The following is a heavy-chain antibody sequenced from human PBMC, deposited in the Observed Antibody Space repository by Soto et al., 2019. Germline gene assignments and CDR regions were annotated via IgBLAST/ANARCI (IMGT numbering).Heavy chain of an antibody. D-gene: IGHD3-9*01. V-gene: IGHV1-18*01. Sequence: ASVKVSCKASGYTFTNYGISWVRQAPGQGLEWMGWISAYNGNTKYAQKLQGRVTMTTDTSTSTAYMELRSLRSDDTAVYYCARDLYDILTGYVYNWFDPWGQGTLVPVSS. CDR1: GYTFTNYG. J-gene: IGHJ5*02. CDR2: ISAYNGNT. CDR3: ARDLYDILTGYVYNWFDP.